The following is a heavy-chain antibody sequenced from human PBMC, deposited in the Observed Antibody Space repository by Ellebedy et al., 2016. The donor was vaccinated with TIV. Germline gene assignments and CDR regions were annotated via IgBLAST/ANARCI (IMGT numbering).Heavy chain of an antibody. D-gene: IGHD5-24*01. CDR2: INPDSGGT. CDR1: GYTFTSYY. Sequence: AASVKVSCKASGYTFTSYYMYWVRQAPGQGLEWMGWINPDSGGTKYAQNFQCRVTMNRDTSISTAYMELSRLRSDDTAVYYCARFKRWLNYFGYWGQGTLVSVSS. V-gene: IGHV1-2*02. J-gene: IGHJ4*02. CDR3: ARFKRWLNYFGY.